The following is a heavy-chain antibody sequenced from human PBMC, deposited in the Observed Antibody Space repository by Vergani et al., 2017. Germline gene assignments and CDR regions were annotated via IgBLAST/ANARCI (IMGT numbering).Heavy chain of an antibody. CDR2: INTNTGNP. Sequence: QVPLVQSGSELKKPGASVKVSCKASGYTFTSYAMNWVRQAPGQGLEWMGWINTNTGNPTYAQGFTGRFVFSLDTSVSTAYLQISSLKAEDTAVYYCARDVDLSSGWSISFYYYYGMDVWGQGTTVTVSS. CDR1: GYTFTSYA. V-gene: IGHV7-4-1*02. CDR3: ARDVDLSSGWSISFYYYYGMDV. D-gene: IGHD6-19*01. J-gene: IGHJ6*02.